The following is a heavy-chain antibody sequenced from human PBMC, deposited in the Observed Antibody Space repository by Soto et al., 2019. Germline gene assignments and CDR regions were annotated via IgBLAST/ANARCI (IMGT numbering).Heavy chain of an antibody. CDR3: AKEAVVSARPIHY. V-gene: IGHV3-30*18. CDR1: GFTFSSYG. D-gene: IGHD2-21*01. J-gene: IGHJ4*02. Sequence: QVQLVESGGGVVQPGRSLRLSCAASGFTFSSYGMHWVRQAPGKGLEWVAVISYDGSNKYYADSVKGRFTISRDNSKNTLYLQMNSLRAEDTAVYYCAKEAVVSARPIHYWGQGTLVTVSS. CDR2: ISYDGSNK.